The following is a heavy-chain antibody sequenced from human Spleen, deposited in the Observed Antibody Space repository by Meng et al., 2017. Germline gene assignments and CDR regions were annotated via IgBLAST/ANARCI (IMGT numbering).Heavy chain of an antibody. CDR1: GFTFSSYA. J-gene: IGHJ4*02. Sequence: GESLKISCAASGFTFSSYAMHWVRQAPGKGLEWVAVISYDGSNKYYADSVKGRFTISRDNSKNTLYLQMTSLRAEDTAVYYCARDEGFFDYWGQGTLVTVSS. CDR3: ARDEGFFDY. V-gene: IGHV3-30*01. CDR2: ISYDGSNK.